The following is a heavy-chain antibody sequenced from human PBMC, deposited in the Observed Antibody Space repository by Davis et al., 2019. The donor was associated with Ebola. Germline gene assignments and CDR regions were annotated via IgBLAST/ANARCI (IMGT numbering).Heavy chain of an antibody. D-gene: IGHD4-17*01. CDR3: ARGDGDYVLVYYYGMDV. CDR2: ISSSSSYI. J-gene: IGHJ6*02. Sequence: GESLKISCAASGFTFSSYSMNWVRQAPGKGLEWVSSISSSSSYIYYADSVKGRFTISRDNAKNSLYLQMNSLRAEDTAVYYCARGDGDYVLVYYYGMDVWGQGTTVTVSS. CDR1: GFTFSSYS. V-gene: IGHV3-21*01.